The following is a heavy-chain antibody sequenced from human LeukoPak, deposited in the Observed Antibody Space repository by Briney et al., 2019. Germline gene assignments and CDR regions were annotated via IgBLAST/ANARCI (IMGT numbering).Heavy chain of an antibody. CDR3: ARLSRPYEAAAGKAFDI. Sequence: GESLKISCQSSGYNFTPYWIVWVRQMPGKGLEWMGITFAGYSYTIYSPSFQGQVTMSVDKSISTAYLQWSSLKASDTAMYYCARLSRPYEAAAGKAFDIWGQGTMVTVSS. J-gene: IGHJ3*02. CDR1: GYNFTPYW. V-gene: IGHV5-51*01. CDR2: TFAGYSYT. D-gene: IGHD6-13*01.